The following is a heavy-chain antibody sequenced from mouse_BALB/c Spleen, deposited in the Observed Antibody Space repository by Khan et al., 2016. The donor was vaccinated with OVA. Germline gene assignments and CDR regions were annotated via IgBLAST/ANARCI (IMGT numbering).Heavy chain of an antibody. V-gene: IGHV3-2*02. CDR3: ARVYRGDFDY. J-gene: IGHJ2*01. CDR1: GYSITSDYA. CDR2: ISYSGNT. D-gene: IGHD2-14*01. Sequence: EVQLQESGPGLVKPSQSLSLTCTVTGYSITSDYAWNWIRQFPGNKLEWMGYISYSGNTKYNPSLKSRISITRDTAKNQFFLQLNSVTIEDTATCYCARVYRGDFDYWGQGTTLTVSS.